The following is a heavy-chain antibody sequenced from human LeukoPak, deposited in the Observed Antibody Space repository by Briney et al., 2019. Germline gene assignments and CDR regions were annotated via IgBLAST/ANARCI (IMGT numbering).Heavy chain of an antibody. CDR1: GFTFSDYY. V-gene: IGHV3-11*01. CDR2: ISSSGSTI. Sequence: KPGGSLRLSCAASGFTFSDYYMSWIRQAPGKGLEWVSYISSSGSTIYYADSVKGRFTISRDNAKNSPYLQMNSLRAEDTAVCYCARGQGSVVAAPNFDYWGQGTLVTVSS. CDR3: ARGQGSVVAAPNFDY. D-gene: IGHD2-15*01. J-gene: IGHJ4*02.